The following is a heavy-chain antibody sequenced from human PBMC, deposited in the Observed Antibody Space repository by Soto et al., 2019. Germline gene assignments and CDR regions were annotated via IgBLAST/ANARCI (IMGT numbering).Heavy chain of an antibody. D-gene: IGHD6-13*01. CDR2: IIPIFGTA. CDR1: GGTFSSYA. Sequence: ASVKVSCKASGGTFSSYAISWVRQAPGQGLEWMGGIIPIFGTANYAQKFQGRVTITADESTSTAYMELSSLRSEDTAVYYCARDGGSWYKGHVYYFDYWGQGILVTVSS. CDR3: ARDGGSWYKGHVYYFDY. V-gene: IGHV1-69*13. J-gene: IGHJ4*02.